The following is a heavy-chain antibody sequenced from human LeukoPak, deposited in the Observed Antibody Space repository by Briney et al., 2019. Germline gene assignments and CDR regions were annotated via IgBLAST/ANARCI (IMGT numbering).Heavy chain of an antibody. J-gene: IGHJ4*02. Sequence: GGSLRLSCTASGLTFSSYAMSWLRQSPRKGLEGCSAMSGSGGSTYYADSGKGRFTISRDNSKNTLYVQMHPLRREDTAVYYCEKVQQGAFDHWGQGTVVPVYS. CDR3: EKVQQGAFDH. CDR1: GLTFSSYA. V-gene: IGHV3-23*01. D-gene: IGHD6-13*01. CDR2: MSGSGGST.